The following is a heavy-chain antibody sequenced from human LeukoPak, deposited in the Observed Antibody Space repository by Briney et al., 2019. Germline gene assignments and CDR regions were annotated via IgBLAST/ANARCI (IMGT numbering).Heavy chain of an antibody. J-gene: IGHJ5*02. V-gene: IGHV4-38-2*01. Sequence: SETLSLTCVVSGYSISSGYYWGWIRQPPGKGLEWIGSIYHSGSTYHNPSLKSRVTISLDTPKNQFSLKLNSVTAADTAVYYCARHCTGDDCYSVFDRWGQGTLVTVSS. CDR3: ARHCTGDDCYSVFDR. CDR1: GYSISSGYY. CDR2: IYHSGST. D-gene: IGHD2-15*01.